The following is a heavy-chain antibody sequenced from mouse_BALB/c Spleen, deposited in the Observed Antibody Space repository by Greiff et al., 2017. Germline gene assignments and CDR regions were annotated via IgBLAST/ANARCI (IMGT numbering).Heavy chain of an antibody. D-gene: IGHD1-3*01. CDR2: ISSGGST. CDR3: ARGTKGYAMDY. CDR1: GFTFSSYA. V-gene: IGHV5-6-5*01. Sequence: EVQVVESGGGLVKPGGSLKLSCAASGFTFSSYAMSWVRQTPEKRLEWVASISSGGSTYYPDSVKGRFTISRDNARNILYLQMSSLRSEDTAMYYCARGTKGYAMDYWGQGTSVTVSS. J-gene: IGHJ4*01.